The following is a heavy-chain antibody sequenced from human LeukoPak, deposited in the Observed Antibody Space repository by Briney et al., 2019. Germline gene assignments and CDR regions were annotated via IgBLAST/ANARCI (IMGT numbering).Heavy chain of an antibody. CDR1: GGSISSYY. J-gene: IGHJ4*02. Sequence: RSSETLSLTCTVSGGSISSYYWSWIRQPPGKGLEWIGYIYYSGSTNYNPSLKSRVTISVDTSKNQFSLKLSSVTAADTAVYYCARHSEHDSSGPQIDYWGQGTLVTVSS. V-gene: IGHV4-59*01. D-gene: IGHD3-22*01. CDR2: IYYSGST. CDR3: ARHSEHDSSGPQIDY.